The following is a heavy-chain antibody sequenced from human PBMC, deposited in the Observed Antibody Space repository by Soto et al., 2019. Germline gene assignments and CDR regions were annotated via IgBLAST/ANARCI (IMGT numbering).Heavy chain of an antibody. CDR2: IYHSGTT. V-gene: IGHV4-59*01. CDR3: ARDMPYAAGSLAGCDY. J-gene: IGHJ4*02. Sequence: SETLSLTCTVSGDSITGSYWSWIRQPPGKTLEWIGYIYHSGTTTYNPSLKSRVSITVDTSKNQFSLRLTSVIAADTAVYYCARDMPYAAGSLAGCDYWGQGILVTVSS. CDR1: GDSITGSY. D-gene: IGHD1-26*01.